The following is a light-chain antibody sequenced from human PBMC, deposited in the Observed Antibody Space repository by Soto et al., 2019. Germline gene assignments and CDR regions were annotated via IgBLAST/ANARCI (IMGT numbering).Light chain of an antibody. Sequence: EIVLTQSPGTLSLSPGERATLSCRASQSVSSSYLAWYQQKPGQAPRLLIYGASSRATGIPDRFSGSGSGTDCTLTISTLEPEDFAVYYCQQYGSSPLVTFGQGTRLQIK. CDR2: GAS. CDR3: QQYGSSPLVT. V-gene: IGKV3-20*01. CDR1: QSVSSSY. J-gene: IGKJ5*01.